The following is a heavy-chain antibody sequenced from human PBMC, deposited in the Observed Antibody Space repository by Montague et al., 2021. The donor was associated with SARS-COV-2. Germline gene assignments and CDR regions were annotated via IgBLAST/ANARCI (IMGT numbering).Heavy chain of an antibody. J-gene: IGHJ4*02. CDR1: GVSITSTNW. CDR3: AGKVLTVPADY. V-gene: IGHV4-4*02. Sequence: SEILSLTCAVSGVSITSTNWWSLVRQPPGKGLEWIGEISYGGIATYNPSLKSRATISMDRSRNLFSLKLSSVIAADTAIYYCAGKVLTVPADYWGQGTLVTVS. CDR2: ISYGGIA. D-gene: IGHD4-11*01.